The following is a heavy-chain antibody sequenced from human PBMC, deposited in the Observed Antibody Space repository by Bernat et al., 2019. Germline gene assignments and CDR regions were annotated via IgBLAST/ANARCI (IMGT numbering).Heavy chain of an antibody. J-gene: IGHJ2*01. Sequence: QVQLVESGGGVVQPGRSLRLSCAASGFTFSSYGMHWVRQAPGKGLEWVAVISYDGSNKYYADSVKGRFTISRDNSKNTLYLQMNSLRAEDTAVYYCARDWYSYGTTSWYFDLWGRGTLVTVSS. D-gene: IGHD5-18*01. V-gene: IGHV3-30*03. CDR3: ARDWYSYGTTSWYFDL. CDR1: GFTFSSYG. CDR2: ISYDGSNK.